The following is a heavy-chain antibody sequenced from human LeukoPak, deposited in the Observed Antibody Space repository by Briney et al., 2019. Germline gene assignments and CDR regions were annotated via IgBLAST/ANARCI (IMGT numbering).Heavy chain of an antibody. D-gene: IGHD4-17*01. CDR1: GYSFTGYG. CDR2: ISAYNGNT. V-gene: IGHV1-18*01. Sequence: ASVKISCKASGYSFTGYGIGWVRQGPGQGPEWMGWISAYNGNTKYAQKFQGRVTMTTDTSTSTAYMELRSLRSDDTAVYYCARGIGSYGDSGLPFAYWGQGTLVTVSS. J-gene: IGHJ4*02. CDR3: ARGIGSYGDSGLPFAY.